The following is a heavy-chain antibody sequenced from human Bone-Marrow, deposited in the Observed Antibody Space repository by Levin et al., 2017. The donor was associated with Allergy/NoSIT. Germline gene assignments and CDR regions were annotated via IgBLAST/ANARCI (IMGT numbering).Heavy chain of an antibody. CDR3: ARVKGYGSGSYYYYYYGMDV. CDR2: IWYDGSNK. Sequence: GESLKISCAASGFTFSSYGMHWVRQAPGKGLEWVAVIWYDGSNKYYADSVKGRFTISRDNSKNTLYLQMNSLRAEDTAVYYCARVKGYGSGSYYYYYYGMDVWGQGTTVTVSS. CDR1: GFTFSSYG. V-gene: IGHV3-33*01. D-gene: IGHD3-10*01. J-gene: IGHJ6*02.